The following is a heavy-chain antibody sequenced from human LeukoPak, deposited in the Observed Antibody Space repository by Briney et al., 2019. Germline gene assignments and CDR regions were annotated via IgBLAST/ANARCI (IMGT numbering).Heavy chain of an antibody. V-gene: IGHV3-30*18. CDR3: AKGRDYYGSGSYIDDAFDI. CDR1: GFTFSSYG. Sequence: PGGFLRLSCAASGFTFSSYGMHWVRQAPGKGLEWVAVTSYDGSNKYYADSVKGRFTISRDNSKNTLYLQMNSLRAEDTAVYYCAKGRDYYGSGSYIDDAFDIWGQGTMVTVSS. CDR2: TSYDGSNK. J-gene: IGHJ3*02. D-gene: IGHD3-10*01.